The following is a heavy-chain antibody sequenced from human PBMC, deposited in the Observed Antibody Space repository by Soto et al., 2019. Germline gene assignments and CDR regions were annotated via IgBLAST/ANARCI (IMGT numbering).Heavy chain of an antibody. Sequence: QVQLVESGGGVVQPGRSLRLSCAASGFTFSSYGMHWVRQAPGKGLEWVAVIWYDGSNKYYADSVKGRFTISRDNSKITLYLQMNSLRAEDTAVYYCARDRSYDYGDSDRGGFCDYWGQGTLVTVSS. CDR2: IWYDGSNK. D-gene: IGHD4-17*01. CDR1: GFTFSSYG. V-gene: IGHV3-33*01. CDR3: ARDRSYDYGDSDRGGFCDY. J-gene: IGHJ4*02.